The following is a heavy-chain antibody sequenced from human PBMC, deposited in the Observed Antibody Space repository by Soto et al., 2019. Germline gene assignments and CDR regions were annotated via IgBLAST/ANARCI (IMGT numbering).Heavy chain of an antibody. J-gene: IGHJ4*02. Sequence: QVQLVQSGAEVKKPGASVKVSCKASGYTCTSYALHGVRQAPGQSLEWMGWINAGNGNTIYSQKFRGRVTLTRDTSASTAYLELSSLRSEDTAVYYWARGSVLTYFAYWGQGTLITVSS. V-gene: IGHV1-3*01. D-gene: IGHD2-8*01. CDR3: ARGSVLTYFAY. CDR1: GYTCTSYA. CDR2: INAGNGNT.